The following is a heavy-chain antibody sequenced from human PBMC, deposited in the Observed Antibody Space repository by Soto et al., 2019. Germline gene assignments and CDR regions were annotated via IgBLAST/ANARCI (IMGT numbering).Heavy chain of an antibody. J-gene: IGHJ4*02. Sequence: PSETLSLTCAVYGGSFSGYYWSWIRQPPGKGLEWIGEINHSGSTNYNPSLKSRVTISVDTSKDQSSLKLSSVTAADTAVYYCARGQITMVRGVIIKSPFDYWGQGTLVTVSS. CDR1: GGSFSGYY. CDR2: INHSGST. CDR3: ARGQITMVRGVIIKSPFDY. V-gene: IGHV4-34*01. D-gene: IGHD3-10*01.